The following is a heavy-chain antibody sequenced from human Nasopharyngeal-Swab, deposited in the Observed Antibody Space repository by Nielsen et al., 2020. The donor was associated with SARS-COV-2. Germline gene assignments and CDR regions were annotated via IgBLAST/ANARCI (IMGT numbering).Heavy chain of an antibody. Sequence: PGKGLEWIGYIYYSGSTNYNPSLKSRVTISIDTSKNQFSLKLSSVTAADTAVYYCAIGGGGSYYYGMDVWGQGTTVTVSS. D-gene: IGHD3-16*01. J-gene: IGHJ6*02. CDR3: AIGGGGSYYYGMDV. CDR2: IYYSGST. V-gene: IGHV4-59*13.